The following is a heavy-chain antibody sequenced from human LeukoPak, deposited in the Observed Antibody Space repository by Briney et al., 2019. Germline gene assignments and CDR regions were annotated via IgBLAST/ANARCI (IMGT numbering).Heavy chain of an antibody. V-gene: IGHV3-48*03. CDR2: ISSSGNTI. CDR1: GFTFSSYE. J-gene: IGHJ3*02. Sequence: GGSLRLSCAASGFTFSSYEVNWVRQAPGKGLEWVSYISSSGNTIYYADSVKGRFTISRDNAKNSLYLQMNSLRAEDTAVYYCARDAAGGSDAFDIWGQGTMVTVSS. D-gene: IGHD6-13*01. CDR3: ARDAAGGSDAFDI.